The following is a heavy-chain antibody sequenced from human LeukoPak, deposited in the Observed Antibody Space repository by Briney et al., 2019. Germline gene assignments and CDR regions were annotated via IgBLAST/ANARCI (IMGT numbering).Heavy chain of an antibody. CDR1: VFTFTAYH. V-gene: IGHV1-2*02. D-gene: IGHD7-27*01. J-gene: IGHJ4*02. CDR3: ARGPHWDPHFDY. CDR2: INPNSGDT. Sequence: ASLRVSCKASVFTFTAYHMHWVRQAAGQGLEWMGWINPNSGDTNYAQKFQGRVTMTRDTSISTAYTEPSGLRSDDTAVYYCARGPHWDPHFDYWGQGTLVTVSS.